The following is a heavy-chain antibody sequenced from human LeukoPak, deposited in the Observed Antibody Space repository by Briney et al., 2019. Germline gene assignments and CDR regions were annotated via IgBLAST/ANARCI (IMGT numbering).Heavy chain of an antibody. CDR3: ARDLRSSGWYYFDY. Sequence: PGGSLRLSCAASGFTFSSYSMNWVRQDPAKGLDGVSSISSSSSYIYYDDSLKGRFTISRDNAKNSLYMKMNSLTAEATAVYYCARDLRSSGWYYFDYWGQGTLVTVSS. CDR1: GFTFSSYS. V-gene: IGHV3-21*01. D-gene: IGHD6-19*01. CDR2: ISSSSSYI. J-gene: IGHJ4*02.